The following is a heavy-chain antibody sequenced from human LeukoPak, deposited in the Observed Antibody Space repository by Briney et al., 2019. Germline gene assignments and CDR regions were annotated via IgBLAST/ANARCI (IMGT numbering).Heavy chain of an antibody. Sequence: GGSLRLSCAASGFTFSSYRMNCVRQAPGKGLEWVSSISSSSSYIYYADSVKGRFTISRDNAKNSLYLQMNSLRAEDTAVYYCARGLGYPYCSSTSCYLFDYWGQGTLVTVSS. J-gene: IGHJ4*02. D-gene: IGHD2-2*01. CDR3: ARGLGYPYCSSTSCYLFDY. CDR2: ISSSSSYI. CDR1: GFTFSSYR. V-gene: IGHV3-21*01.